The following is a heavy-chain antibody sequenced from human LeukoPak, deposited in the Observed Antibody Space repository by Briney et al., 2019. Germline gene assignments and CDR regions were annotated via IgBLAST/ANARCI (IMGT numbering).Heavy chain of an antibody. V-gene: IGHV4-30-4*01. CDR2: IYYSGST. J-gene: IGHJ4*02. D-gene: IGHD1-26*01. Sequence: SETLSLTCTVSGGSISSGDYYWSWIRQPPGKGLEWIGYIYYSGSTYYYPSLKSRVTISVDTSKNQFSLKLSSVTAADTAVYYCARGKWELLVDYWGQGTLVTVSS. CDR1: GGSISSGDYY. CDR3: ARGKWELLVDY.